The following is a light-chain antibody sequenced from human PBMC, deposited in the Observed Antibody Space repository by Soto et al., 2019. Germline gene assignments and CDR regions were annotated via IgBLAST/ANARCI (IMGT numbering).Light chain of an antibody. CDR2: STS. CDR1: QSISYY. V-gene: IGKV1-39*01. J-gene: IGKJ1*01. CDR3: QQSYSTPWT. Sequence: DIQMTQSPSSLSASVGDRVTITCRASQSISYYLNWYQQKQGRAPRLLIYSTSTLQSGVPSKFSGSASGTDLTLTISSLQPEDFATYYCQQSYSTPWTFGQGTKVDIK.